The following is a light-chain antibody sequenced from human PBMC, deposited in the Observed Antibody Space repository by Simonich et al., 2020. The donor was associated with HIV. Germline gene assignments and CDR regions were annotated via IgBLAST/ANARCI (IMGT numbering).Light chain of an antibody. V-gene: IGLV6-57*03. J-gene: IGLJ3*02. CDR1: SGSIASNY. CDR2: EDN. CDR3: QSYDSSNFWV. Sequence: NFMLTQPHSVSESPGKTVTISCTRSSGSIASNYVQWYQQRPGSAPTTVIYEDNQRPSGVPDRFSGSIDRSSNSASLTISGLKTEDEADYYCQSYDSSNFWVFGGGTKLTVL.